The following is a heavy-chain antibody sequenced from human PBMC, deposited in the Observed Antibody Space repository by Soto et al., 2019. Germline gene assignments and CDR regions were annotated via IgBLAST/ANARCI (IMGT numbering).Heavy chain of an antibody. CDR1: GFTYSSYA. CDR2: ITVSPTGT. Sequence: EVQLLESGGGLAQPGGSLRLSCAASGFTYSSYAMSWVRQSPGKGLEWVAGITVSPTGTYYADSVKGRFTISRDNSKNALYLQMNSLRADDTAVYFCARALPAGIKGTGFDPWGQGTPVTVSS. CDR3: ARALPAGIKGTGFDP. V-gene: IGHV3-23*01. J-gene: IGHJ5*02. D-gene: IGHD2-2*01.